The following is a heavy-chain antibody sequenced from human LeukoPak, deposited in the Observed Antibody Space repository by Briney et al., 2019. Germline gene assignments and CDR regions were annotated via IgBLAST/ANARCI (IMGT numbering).Heavy chain of an antibody. V-gene: IGHV1-2*02. CDR2: INPNSGGT. CDR3: AAVDTAMVGGFYYYYYGMDV. J-gene: IGHJ6*02. D-gene: IGHD5-18*01. CDR1: GYTFTGYY. Sequence: ASVKVSCKASGYTFTGYYMHWVRQAPGQGLEWMGWINPNSGGTNYAQKFQGRVTMTRDTSISTAYMELSRLRSDDTAVYYCAAVDTAMVGGFYYYYYGMDVWGQGTTVTVSS.